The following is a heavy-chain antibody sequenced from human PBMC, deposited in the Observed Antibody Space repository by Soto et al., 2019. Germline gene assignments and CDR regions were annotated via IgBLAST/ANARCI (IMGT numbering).Heavy chain of an antibody. CDR3: AKATKQWLVPYY. CDR2: ISYDGSNK. J-gene: IGHJ4*02. D-gene: IGHD6-19*01. V-gene: IGHV3-30*18. Sequence: GGSLRLSCAASGFTFSSYGMHWVRQAPGKGLEWVAVISYDGSNKYYADSVKGRFTISRDNSKNTLYLQMNSLRAEDTAVYYCAKATKQWLVPYYWGQGTLVTVSS. CDR1: GFTFSSYG.